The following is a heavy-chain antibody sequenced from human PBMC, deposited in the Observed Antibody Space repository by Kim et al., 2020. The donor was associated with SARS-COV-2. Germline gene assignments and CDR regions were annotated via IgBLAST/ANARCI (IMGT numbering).Heavy chain of an antibody. J-gene: IGHJ3*02. CDR1: GFIFSGSA. Sequence: GRSLRLSCAASGFIFSGSAMHWVRQASGKGLEWVGRIRSKANSYATAYAASVKGRFTISRDASKTRTYLQMNSLKTEDTAVYYCTRVPGTTLALWDDFDIWGQGTMVTVS. CDR3: TRVPGTTLALWDDFDI. V-gene: IGHV3-73*01. CDR2: IRSKANSYAT. D-gene: IGHD1-1*01.